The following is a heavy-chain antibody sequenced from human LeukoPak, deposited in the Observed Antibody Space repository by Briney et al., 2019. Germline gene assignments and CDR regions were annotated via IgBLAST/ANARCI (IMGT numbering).Heavy chain of an antibody. V-gene: IGHV3-7*01. D-gene: IGHD5-24*01. CDR1: GFTFSSYW. Sequence: PGGSLRLSCAVSGFTFSSYWMSWVRQAPGKGLEWVANINQDGSEKYYVDSVKGRFTISRDNAKNSLYLQMNSLRAEDTAVYYCARDSPITEYYLDYWGQGTLVTVSS. CDR2: INQDGSEK. J-gene: IGHJ4*02. CDR3: ARDSPITEYYLDY.